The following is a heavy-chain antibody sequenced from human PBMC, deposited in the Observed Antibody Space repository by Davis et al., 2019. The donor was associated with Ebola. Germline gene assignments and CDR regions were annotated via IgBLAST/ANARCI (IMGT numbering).Heavy chain of an antibody. Sequence: MPSETLSLTCSVSGDSLSGFYWSWIRQTPGKGLEWIGYIYYTGRVEYNPPLQSRVTISIDTSESRFSLKLTSVTPADTAVYYCARGSNRWLRSLDYWGQGTLVTVSS. CDR2: IYYTGRV. CDR1: GDSLSGFY. CDR3: ARGSNRWLRSLDY. V-gene: IGHV4-59*01. J-gene: IGHJ4*02. D-gene: IGHD5-12*01.